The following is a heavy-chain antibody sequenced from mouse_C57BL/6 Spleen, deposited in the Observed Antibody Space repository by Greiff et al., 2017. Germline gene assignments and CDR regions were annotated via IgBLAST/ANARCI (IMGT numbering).Heavy chain of an antibody. CDR2: IYPRSGNT. J-gene: IGHJ4*01. D-gene: IGHD3-2*02. CDR1: GYTFTSYG. Sequence: VQLQQSGAELARPGASVKLSCKASGYTFTSYGISWVKQRTGQGLEWIGEIYPRSGNTYYNEKFKGKATLTADKSSSTAYMELRSLTSEDSAVYFCARSTAQATPYAMDYWGQGTSVTVSS. CDR3: ARSTAQATPYAMDY. V-gene: IGHV1-81*01.